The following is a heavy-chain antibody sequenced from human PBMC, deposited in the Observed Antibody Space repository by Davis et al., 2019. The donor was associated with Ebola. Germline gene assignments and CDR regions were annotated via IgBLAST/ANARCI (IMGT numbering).Heavy chain of an antibody. V-gene: IGHV3-53*01. J-gene: IGHJ6*02. CDR3: ARGVGGMDV. D-gene: IGHD3-10*01. CDR1: GFSVSGNY. CDR2: IYTGSRT. Sequence: GESLKISCAASGFSVSGNYMNWVRQAPGKGLEWVSVIYTGSRTSYADSVKGRFTISRDDYKNTVDLQMDSLRAEDTAVYYCARGVGGMDVWGQGTTVTVSS.